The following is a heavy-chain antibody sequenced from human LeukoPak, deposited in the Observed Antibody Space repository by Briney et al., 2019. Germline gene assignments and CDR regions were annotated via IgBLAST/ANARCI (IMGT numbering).Heavy chain of an antibody. CDR3: ARGRPYDFWSGYARNWFDP. CDR1: GYTFTSYD. CDR2: MNPNSGNT. J-gene: IGHJ5*02. Sequence: GASVKVSCTASGYTFTSYDINWVRQATGQGLEWMGWMNPNSGNTGYAQKFQGRVTMTRNTSISTAYMELSSLRSEDTAVYYCARGRPYDFWSGYARNWFDPWGQGTLVTVSS. V-gene: IGHV1-8*01. D-gene: IGHD3-3*01.